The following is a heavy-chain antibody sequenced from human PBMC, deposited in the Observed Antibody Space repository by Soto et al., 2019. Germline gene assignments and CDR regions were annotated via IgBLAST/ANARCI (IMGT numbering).Heavy chain of an antibody. V-gene: IGHV3-7*03. Sequence: EEHLVESGGDLVQPGGSLRLSCAASGFTFSYYWMTWVRQAPGKGLEWVANINPDGSETFYADSLKGRLTISRDNSKNSLSLHMDSLRVEDTAVYYCARDRDRITMVRRIARGAMDVWGQGATVAVSS. J-gene: IGHJ6*02. D-gene: IGHD3-10*01. CDR2: INPDGSET. CDR3: ARDRDRITMVRRIARGAMDV. CDR1: GFTFSYYW.